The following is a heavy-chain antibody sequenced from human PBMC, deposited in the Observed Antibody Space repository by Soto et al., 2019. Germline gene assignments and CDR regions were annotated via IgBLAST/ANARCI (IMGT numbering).Heavy chain of an antibody. Sequence: GGSLRLSSAASGFTFGSYSMTWVRQAPGKGLEWVSSISSSSSYIYYADSVKGRFTISRDNAKKSLYLQMNSLRAEDTAVYYCAGEGCSSTSCYRHWGQGTLVTVSS. CDR1: GFTFGSYS. CDR2: ISSSSSYI. D-gene: IGHD2-2*02. J-gene: IGHJ4*02. CDR3: AGEGCSSTSCYRH. V-gene: IGHV3-21*01.